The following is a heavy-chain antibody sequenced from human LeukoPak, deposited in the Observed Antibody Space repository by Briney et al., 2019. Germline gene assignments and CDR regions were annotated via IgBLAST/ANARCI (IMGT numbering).Heavy chain of an antibody. CDR1: GFTFSAFS. Sequence: GSLRLSCVASGFTFSAFSMSWIRQPPGKGLEWIGEINHSGSTNYNPSLKSRVTISVDTSKNQFSLKLSSVTAADTAVYYCARHIAQYYYDSSGLSYYYYYYMDVWGKGTTVTISS. CDR2: INHSGST. D-gene: IGHD3-22*01. CDR3: ARHIAQYYYDSSGLSYYYYYYMDV. J-gene: IGHJ6*03. V-gene: IGHV4-34*01.